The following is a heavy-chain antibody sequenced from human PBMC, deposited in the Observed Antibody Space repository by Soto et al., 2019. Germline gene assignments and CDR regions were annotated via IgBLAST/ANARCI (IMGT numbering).Heavy chain of an antibody. CDR2: INAGNGNT. J-gene: IGHJ6*02. CDR3: ASEAIAAAAVYGMDV. D-gene: IGHD6-13*01. CDR1: GYTFTSYV. Sequence: QVQLVQSGAEEKKPGASVKVSCKASGYTFTSYVMHWVRQAPGQRLEWMGWINAGNGNTKYSQKFQGRVTITRDTSASTAYMEPSSLRSEDTAVYYCASEAIAAAAVYGMDVWGQGTTVTVSS. V-gene: IGHV1-3*05.